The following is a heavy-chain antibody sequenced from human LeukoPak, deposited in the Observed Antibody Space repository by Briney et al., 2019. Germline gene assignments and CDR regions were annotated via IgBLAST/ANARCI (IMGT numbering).Heavy chain of an antibody. J-gene: IGHJ6*03. Sequence: GGSLRLSCAASGFTFSSYEMNWVRQAPGKGLEWDSYISSSGSTIYYADSVKGRFTISRDNAKNSLYLQMNSLRAEDTAVYYCARDQAPMVRGVTLYYYYYMDVWGKGTTVTVSS. CDR2: ISSSGSTI. CDR3: ARDQAPMVRGVTLYYYYYMDV. CDR1: GFTFSSYE. V-gene: IGHV3-48*03. D-gene: IGHD3-10*01.